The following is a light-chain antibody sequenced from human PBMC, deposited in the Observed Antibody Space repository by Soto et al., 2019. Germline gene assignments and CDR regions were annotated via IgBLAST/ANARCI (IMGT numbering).Light chain of an antibody. V-gene: IGKV1-5*01. CDR2: DAS. CDR3: QQYNHYSGLT. CDR1: QSISSW. Sequence: DIQMTQSPSTLSASVGDRVTITCRASQSISSWLAWYQQKPGKAPKLLIYDASSLESGVPSRFSGNGSGTEFTLTISSLQPDDFATYYCQQYNHYSGLTFGGGTKVDIK. J-gene: IGKJ4*01.